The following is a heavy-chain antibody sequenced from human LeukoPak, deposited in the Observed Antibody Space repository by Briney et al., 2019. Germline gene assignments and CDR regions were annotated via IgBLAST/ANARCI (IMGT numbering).Heavy chain of an antibody. CDR3: AKSPNCGSGSYWTD. CDR1: GFTFSSYS. V-gene: IGHV3-23*01. J-gene: IGHJ4*02. D-gene: IGHD3-10*01. CDR2: ISGSGGST. Sequence: GGSLRLSCAASGFTFSSYSMSWVRQAPGKGLEWVSAISGSGGSTYYADSVKGRFTISRDNSKNTLYLQMNSLRAEDTAVYYCAKSPNCGSGSYWTDWGQGTLVTVSS.